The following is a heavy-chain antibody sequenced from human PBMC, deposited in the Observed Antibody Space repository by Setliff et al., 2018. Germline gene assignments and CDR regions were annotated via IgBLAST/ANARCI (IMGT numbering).Heavy chain of an antibody. D-gene: IGHD2-21*01. J-gene: IGHJ4*02. CDR3: TRSRAPSVVLAADFDF. CDR2: ISGYTGET. CDR1: GYIFTTYA. Sequence: GASVKVSCKASGYIFTTYAMSWMRQAPGRGLEWMGSISGYTGETNYAQKFQARVTMTADTSTKTVYMELRSLTSDDTAVYYCTRSRAPSVVLAADFDFWGQGTPVTVSS. V-gene: IGHV1-18*01.